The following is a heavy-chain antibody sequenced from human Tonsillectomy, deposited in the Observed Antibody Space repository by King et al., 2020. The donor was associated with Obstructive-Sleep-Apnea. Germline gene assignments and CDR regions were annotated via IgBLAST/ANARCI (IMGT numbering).Heavy chain of an antibody. CDR2: IHYSGSS. J-gene: IGHJ3*02. V-gene: IGHV4-31*03. Sequence: VPLQESGPGLLKPSQTLSLTCSVSGGSIRSAAYYWTWIRQHPRKGLEWIGYIHYSGSSYHNPSLQSRVTLSADTSKNQFSLRLTSVTAADTAVYFCARAAYYYDIRASSPFDIWGQGRTVTVSS. CDR3: ARAAYYYDIRASSPFDI. D-gene: IGHD3-22*01. CDR1: GGSIRSAAYY.